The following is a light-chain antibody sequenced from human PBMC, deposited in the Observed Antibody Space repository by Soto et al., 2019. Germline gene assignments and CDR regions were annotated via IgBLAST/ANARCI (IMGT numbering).Light chain of an antibody. J-gene: IGKJ2*02. CDR2: WAS. V-gene: IGKV4-1*01. Sequence: DIVMTQSPDSLAVSLGERVTINCKSSQSIFYSSNNRNYLTWYQQKPGQPPKLLIYWASTRESGVPDRFSGSGSGTDFTLTISSLQAEDVAVYYCHQYYTIPCTFGQGTKLEIK. CDR3: HQYYTIPCT. CDR1: QSIFYSSNNRNY.